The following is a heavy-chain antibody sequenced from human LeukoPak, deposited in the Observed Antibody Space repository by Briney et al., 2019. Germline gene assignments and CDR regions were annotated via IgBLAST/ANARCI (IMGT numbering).Heavy chain of an antibody. CDR1: GFTFSSYS. CDR2: ISSSSNTI. Sequence: PGGSLRLSCAASGFTFSSYSMNWVRQAPGTGLEWVSYISSSSNTIYYADSVKGRFTISRDNAKNSMYLQMNSLRAEDTAVYYCARGDCSGGSCYLSLTTIDYWGQGTLVTVSS. V-gene: IGHV3-48*01. CDR3: ARGDCSGGSCYLSLTTIDY. D-gene: IGHD2-15*01. J-gene: IGHJ4*02.